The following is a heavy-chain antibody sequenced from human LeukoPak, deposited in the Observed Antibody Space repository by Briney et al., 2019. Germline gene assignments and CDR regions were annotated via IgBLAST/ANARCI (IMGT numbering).Heavy chain of an antibody. CDR2: ITSSDSTT. D-gene: IGHD3-16*01. CDR3: AKGGARTYIDY. CDR1: GFTFSSYE. V-gene: IGHV3-48*03. Sequence: PGGSLRLSCVASGFTFSSYEMNWVRQAPGKGLEWLSYITSSDSTTHYADSVKGRFTISRDNSKNTLYLQMNSLRAEDTAVYYCAKGGARTYIDYWGQGTLVTVSS. J-gene: IGHJ4*02.